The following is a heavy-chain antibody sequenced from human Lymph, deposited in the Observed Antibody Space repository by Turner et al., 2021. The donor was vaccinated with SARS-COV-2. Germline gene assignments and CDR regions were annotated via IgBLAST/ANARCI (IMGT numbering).Heavy chain of an antibody. D-gene: IGHD3-22*01. CDR3: ARDRDSSGWVDY. Sequence: QVQLVESGGGVVQPGRSLRLSCAASGFTFSSYAMHWVRQDPGNGLEWVAFISYDGSDKYYADSVKGRFTFSRDNSKNTLYLQMNSLRAEDTAVYYCARDRDSSGWVDYWGQGTLVTVSS. CDR1: GFTFSSYA. CDR2: ISYDGSDK. V-gene: IGHV3-30*04. J-gene: IGHJ4*02.